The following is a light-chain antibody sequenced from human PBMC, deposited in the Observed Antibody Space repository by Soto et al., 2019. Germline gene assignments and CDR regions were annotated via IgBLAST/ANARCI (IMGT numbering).Light chain of an antibody. CDR3: QQYKYYWT. CDR2: EAS. CDR1: QTVNRW. Sequence: DIVMTQSPSTLSVSVGDTVTITCRASQTVNRWLAWYQQKPGKAPKLLIYEASTLQTGVPSRFAGSGSGTDFTLTISGLQSEDFGFYFCQQYKYYWTFGQGTRVEVK. J-gene: IGKJ1*01. V-gene: IGKV1-5*03.